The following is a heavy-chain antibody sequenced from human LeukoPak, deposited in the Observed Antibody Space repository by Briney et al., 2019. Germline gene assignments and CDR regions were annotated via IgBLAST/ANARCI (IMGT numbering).Heavy chain of an antibody. Sequence: GGSLRLSCAASGFTVSSNYVAWVRQAPGKGLEWVSVIYDGGFTDYTDSVKGRFTISRDNSKSTLYLQMNTLRAEDTAVYYCARVMGRLVRTWYFDLWGRGTLVTVSS. V-gene: IGHV3-66*01. J-gene: IGHJ2*01. D-gene: IGHD3-9*01. CDR1: GFTVSSNY. CDR2: IYDGGFT. CDR3: ARVMGRLVRTWYFDL.